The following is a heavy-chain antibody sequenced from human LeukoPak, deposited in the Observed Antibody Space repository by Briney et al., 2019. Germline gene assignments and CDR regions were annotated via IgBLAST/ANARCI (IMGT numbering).Heavy chain of an antibody. CDR2: IRFDGNNK. V-gene: IGHV3-30*02. CDR3: AKVRGGIIGTQDAFDI. Sequence: GGSLRLSCAASGFSFSSYAMHWVRQAPGKGLEWVAYIRFDGNNKYHADSVKGRFTISRDNSKNTLYLLMNSLRAEDTAVYYCAKVRGGIIGTQDAFDIWGQGTLVTVSS. J-gene: IGHJ3*02. D-gene: IGHD1-20*01. CDR1: GFSFSSYA.